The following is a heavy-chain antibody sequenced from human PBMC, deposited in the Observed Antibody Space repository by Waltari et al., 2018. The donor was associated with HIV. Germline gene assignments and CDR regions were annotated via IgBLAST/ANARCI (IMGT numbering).Heavy chain of an antibody. Sequence: EVELEEFGGGLVQPGESMKISCKAFGFTLSDYWMSWVRRVPGKELEGVANRKPDGSAKDYLGSVKARFTISRDNTKNFLFLQRDRLRADGTATCYCARDGSDFWSVYYGMDFWGQGTTVTVSS. J-gene: IGHJ6*02. CDR3: ARDGSDFWSVYYGMDF. CDR2: RKPDGSAK. D-gene: IGHD3-3*01. CDR1: GFTLSDYW. V-gene: IGHV3-7*01.